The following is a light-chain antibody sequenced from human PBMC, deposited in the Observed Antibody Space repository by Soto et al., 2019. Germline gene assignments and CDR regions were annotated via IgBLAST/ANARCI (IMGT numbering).Light chain of an antibody. Sequence: EGALTQSPGTVSLSPGERVTLSCRASQSVISKYLAWFQQRPGQAPRLLIYAASSSATGIPDMLSGSGSGTDFTLSISGLETEAFAVDYCQQYGSSLTWTFGQGTKVHIK. CDR3: QQYGSSLTWT. V-gene: IGKV3-20*01. J-gene: IGKJ1*01. CDR2: AAS. CDR1: QSVISKY.